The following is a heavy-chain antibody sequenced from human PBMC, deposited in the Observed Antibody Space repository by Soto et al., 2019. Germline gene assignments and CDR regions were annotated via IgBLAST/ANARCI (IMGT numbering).Heavy chain of an antibody. CDR3: ARARLDTPALDY. V-gene: IGHV3-30-3*01. D-gene: IGHD2-2*01. CDR1: GFTFSIYA. Sequence: QVQLVESGGGVVQPGRSLRLSCAASGFTFSIYAMHWVRQAPGKGLELVAFISYDGSNKYYADSVKGRFTISRDNSKNTRYLQMNSLRTEDTAVYYCARARLDTPALDYWGQGTLVTVSS. CDR2: ISYDGSNK. J-gene: IGHJ4*02.